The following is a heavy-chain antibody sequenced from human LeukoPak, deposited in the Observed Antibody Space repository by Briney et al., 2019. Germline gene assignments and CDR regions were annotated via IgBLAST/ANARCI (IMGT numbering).Heavy chain of an antibody. CDR3: AREMLAYCGGDCYSPVYYYYMDV. CDR2: MNPNSGNT. J-gene: IGHJ6*03. D-gene: IGHD2-21*02. V-gene: IGHV1-8*01. Sequence: ASVKFSCKASGYTFTSYDINWVRQATGQGLEWMGCMNPNSGNTGYAQKFQGRVTMTRNTSISTAYMELSSLRSEDTAVYYCAREMLAYCGGDCYSPVYYYYMDVWGKGTTVTISS. CDR1: GYTFTSYD.